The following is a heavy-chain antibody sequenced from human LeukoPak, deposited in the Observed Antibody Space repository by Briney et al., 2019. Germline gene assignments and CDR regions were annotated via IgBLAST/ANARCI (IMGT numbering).Heavy chain of an antibody. Sequence: SETLSLTCTVSGYSISSGYYWGWIWQPPGKGLEWIGSIYYSGSTYYNPSLKSRVTISVDTSKNQFSLKLSSVTAADTAVYYCARITVATIDYWGQGTLVTVSS. V-gene: IGHV4-38-2*02. CDR3: ARITVATIDY. CDR1: GYSISSGYY. D-gene: IGHD5-12*01. J-gene: IGHJ4*02. CDR2: IYYSGST.